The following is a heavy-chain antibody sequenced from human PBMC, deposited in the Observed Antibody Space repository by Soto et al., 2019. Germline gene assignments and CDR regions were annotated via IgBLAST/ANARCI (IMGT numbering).Heavy chain of an antibody. J-gene: IGHJ4*02. CDR1: GFTFSSFA. Sequence: GGSLRLSCAASGFTFSSFAMSWVRQAPGKGLEWVSAISGTGTSTYYADSVKGRFTISRDNPKNTLYLQMNTLRAEDTAVYYCAKAWQSRNVVFWGQGTLVTVSS. CDR3: AKAWQSRNVVF. V-gene: IGHV3-23*01. CDR2: ISGTGTST. D-gene: IGHD5-12*01.